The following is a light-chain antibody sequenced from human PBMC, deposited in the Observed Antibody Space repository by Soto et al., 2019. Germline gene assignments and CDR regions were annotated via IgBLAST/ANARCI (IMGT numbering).Light chain of an antibody. CDR1: HTISSSY. CDR3: QQYVTSSPRT. Sequence: EIVLTQSPCTLSFSPGERAILSCSASHTISSSYLAWYQQKPGQAPRLLMYGISRRATGILDRFSGSGSGTDFTLTITRLEPEDFAVYYCQQYVTSSPRTFGQGTKVDI. V-gene: IGKV3-20*01. CDR2: GIS. J-gene: IGKJ1*01.